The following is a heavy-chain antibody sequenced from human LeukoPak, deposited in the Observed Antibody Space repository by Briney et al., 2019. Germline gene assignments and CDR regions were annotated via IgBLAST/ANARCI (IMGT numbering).Heavy chain of an antibody. D-gene: IGHD2-2*01. Sequence: ASVKVSCKASGYTFTGYYMHWVRQAPEQGLEWMGWINPNSGGTNYAQKFQGRVTMTRDTSISTAYMELSRLRSDDTAVYYCARVPAAIFSSGWFDPWGQGTLVTVSS. V-gene: IGHV1-2*02. J-gene: IGHJ5*02. CDR2: INPNSGGT. CDR1: GYTFTGYY. CDR3: ARVPAAIFSSGWFDP.